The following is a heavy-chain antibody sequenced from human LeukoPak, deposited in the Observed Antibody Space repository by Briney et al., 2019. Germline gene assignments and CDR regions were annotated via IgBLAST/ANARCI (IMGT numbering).Heavy chain of an antibody. CDR1: GFTFSSYS. J-gene: IGHJ6*04. CDR3: AELGITMIGGV. V-gene: IGHV3-21*01. Sequence: GGSLGLSCAASGFTFSSYSMNWVRQAPGKGLEWVSSISSSSSYIYYADSVKGRFTISRDNAKNSLYLQMNSLRAEDTAVYYCAELGITMIGGVWGKGTTVTISS. CDR2: ISSSSSYI. D-gene: IGHD3-10*02.